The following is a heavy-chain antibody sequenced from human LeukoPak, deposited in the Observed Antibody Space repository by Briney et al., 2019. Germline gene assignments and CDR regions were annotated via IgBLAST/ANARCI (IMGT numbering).Heavy chain of an antibody. CDR1: GFTFDDYA. Sequence: GGSLRLSCAASGFTFDDYAMHWVRQAPGKGLEWVSGISWNSGSIDYAESVKGRFTISRDNAKNSLYLRMNSLRAEDTALYYCAKRSNSWDFDYWGQGTLVTVSS. J-gene: IGHJ4*02. V-gene: IGHV3-9*01. D-gene: IGHD6-13*01. CDR3: AKRSNSWDFDY. CDR2: ISWNSGSI.